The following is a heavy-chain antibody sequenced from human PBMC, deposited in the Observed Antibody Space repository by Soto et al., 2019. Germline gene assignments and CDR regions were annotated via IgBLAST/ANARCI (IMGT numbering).Heavy chain of an antibody. CDR2: ISSSSSYT. Sequence: GGSLRLSCAASGFTVSDYYMSWIRQAPGKGLEWVSYISSSSSYTNYADSVKGRFTISRDNAKNSLYLQMNSLRAEDTAVYYCASPVGLGYCSSTSCSGMDVWGQGTTVTVSS. CDR3: ASPVGLGYCSSTSCSGMDV. V-gene: IGHV3-11*06. J-gene: IGHJ6*02. D-gene: IGHD2-2*01. CDR1: GFTVSDYY.